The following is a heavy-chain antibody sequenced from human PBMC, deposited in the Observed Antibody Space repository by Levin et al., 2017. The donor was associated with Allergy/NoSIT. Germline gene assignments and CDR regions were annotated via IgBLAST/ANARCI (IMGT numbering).Heavy chain of an antibody. CDR1: GFTFSDHY. CDR3: AYANGILSGYSRWDYQYGMDF. D-gene: IGHD3-9*01. Sequence: GGSLRLSCAASGFTFSDHYMSWIRQAPGKGLEWVSYISSSSSTIYYADSVKGRFTISRDNAKNSMYLQMNRLRAEDTAVYYCAYANGILSGYSRWDYQYGMDFWGQGTTVTGSS. J-gene: IGHJ6*02. CDR2: ISSSSSTI. V-gene: IGHV3-11*01.